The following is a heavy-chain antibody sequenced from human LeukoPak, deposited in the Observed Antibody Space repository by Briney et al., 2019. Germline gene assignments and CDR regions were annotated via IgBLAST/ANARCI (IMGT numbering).Heavy chain of an antibody. V-gene: IGHV1-8*01. CDR1: GYTFTSYD. CDR2: MDPNNANT. D-gene: IGHD3-10*01. Sequence: ASLKVSCKASGYTFTSYDVNWVRQAAGQGREWRGWMDPNNANTAYAQKFKGRVTMTRPTSKSTAYMELRSLRSEDPPVSCWARALPYGSGSYSRGGDSYWGQGTLVTVSS. J-gene: IGHJ4*02. CDR3: ARALPYGSGSYSRGGDSY.